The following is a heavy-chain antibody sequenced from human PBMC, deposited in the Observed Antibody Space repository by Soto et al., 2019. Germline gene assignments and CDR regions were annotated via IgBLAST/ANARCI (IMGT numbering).Heavy chain of an antibody. V-gene: IGHV3-11*04. CDR2: ISTSGSTI. Sequence: PGGSLRLSCAASGFTFSDYYMSWIRQAPGKGLEGVSYISTSGSTIYYADSVKGRFTISRDNAKNSLYLQMNSLRADDTAVYYCARECVDTVTSITIPFDYWGQGALVSVSS. D-gene: IGHD5-12*01. CDR3: ARECVDTVTSITIPFDY. J-gene: IGHJ4*02. CDR1: GFTFSDYY.